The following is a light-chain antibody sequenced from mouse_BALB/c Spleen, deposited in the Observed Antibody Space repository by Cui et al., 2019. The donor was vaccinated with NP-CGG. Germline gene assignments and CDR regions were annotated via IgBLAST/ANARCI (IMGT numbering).Light chain of an antibody. CDR2: GTN. V-gene: IGLV1*01. J-gene: IGLJ1*01. CDR3: ALWYSNHWV. CDR1: TGAVTISNY. Sequence: QAVLTQETATTTSPGETVTLTCRSSTGAVTISNYANWVQEKPDHLFTGLIGGTNNRAPGIPARFSGSLIGDKAALTISGAQTEDDAIYFCALWYSNHWVFGGGTKLTVL.